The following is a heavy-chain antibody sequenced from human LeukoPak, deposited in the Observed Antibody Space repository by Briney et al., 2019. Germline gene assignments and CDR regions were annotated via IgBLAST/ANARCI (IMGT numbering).Heavy chain of an antibody. CDR2: VFYTGST. J-gene: IGHJ3*01. CDR1: GGSISTYY. D-gene: IGHD6-19*01. V-gene: IGHV4-59*01. Sequence: SETLSLTCIVSGGSISTYYWTWIRQPPGKGLEWIGNVFYTGSTNYNPSLQSRVTVSVDTSKNQFSLQLTSVAAADAAVYYCVRLDPQFDSFDVWGQGTLVTVSS. CDR3: VRLDPQFDSFDV.